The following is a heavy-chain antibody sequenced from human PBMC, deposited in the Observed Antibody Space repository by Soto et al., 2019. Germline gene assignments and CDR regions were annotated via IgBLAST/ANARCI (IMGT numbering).Heavy chain of an antibody. CDR3: ARRSSSPKPYYSYYGMDV. J-gene: IGHJ6*02. V-gene: IGHV1-69*01. D-gene: IGHD6-13*01. CDR1: GGTFSSYA. CDR2: IIPIFGTA. Sequence: QVQLVQSGAEVKKPGSSVKVSCKASGGTFSSYAISWVRQAPGQGLEWMGGIIPIFGTANDAQKFQGRVTITADESTSTAYMELSSLRSEDTAVYYCARRSSSPKPYYSYYGMDVWGQGTTVTVSS.